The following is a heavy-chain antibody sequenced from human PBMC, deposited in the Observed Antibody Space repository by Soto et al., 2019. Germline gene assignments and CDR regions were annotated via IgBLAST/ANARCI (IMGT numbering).Heavy chain of an antibody. CDR1: GGSISSGGYY. CDR3: ARGTIAAAGAFDY. J-gene: IGHJ4*02. CDR2: IYYSGST. Sequence: SETLSLTCTVSGGSISSGGYYWSWIRQHPGKGLEWIGYIYYSGSTYYNPSLKSRVTISVDTSKNQFSLKLSSVTAADTAVYYCARGTIAAAGAFDYWGQGTLVTVSS. D-gene: IGHD6-13*01. V-gene: IGHV4-31*03.